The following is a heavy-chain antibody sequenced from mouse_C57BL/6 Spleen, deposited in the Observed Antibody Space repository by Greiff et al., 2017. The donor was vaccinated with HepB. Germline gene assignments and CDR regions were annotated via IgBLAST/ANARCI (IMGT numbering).Heavy chain of an antibody. CDR1: GFTFSSYA. D-gene: IGHD2-4*01. CDR3: ARDRASYYDYDVWAY. Sequence: EVKLVESGGGLVKPGGSLKLSCAASGFTFSSYAMSWVRQTPEKRLEWVATISDGGSYTYYPDNVKDRFTISRDNAKNNLYLQMSQLKSEDTAMYYCARDRASYYDYDVWAYWGQGTLVTVSA. J-gene: IGHJ3*01. CDR2: ISDGGSYT. V-gene: IGHV5-4*01.